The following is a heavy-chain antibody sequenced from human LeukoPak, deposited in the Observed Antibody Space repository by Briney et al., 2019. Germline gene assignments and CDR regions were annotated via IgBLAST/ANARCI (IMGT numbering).Heavy chain of an antibody. Sequence: PGRSLRLSCAASGFTFSSYAMHWVRQAPGKGLEWVAVISYDGNNKYYADSVKGRFTISRDDSKNTLYLQMNSLKTEDTAVYYCTTDRSDDYSKQNSEDYMDVWGKGTTVTVSS. CDR2: ISYDGNNK. V-gene: IGHV3-30*04. CDR3: TTDRSDDYSKQNSEDYMDV. CDR1: GFTFSSYA. J-gene: IGHJ6*03. D-gene: IGHD4-11*01.